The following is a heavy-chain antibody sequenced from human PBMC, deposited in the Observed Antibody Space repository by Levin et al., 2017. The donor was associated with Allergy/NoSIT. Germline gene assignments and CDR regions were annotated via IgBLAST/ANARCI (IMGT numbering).Heavy chain of an antibody. CDR3: AKDSPSGSLFSSEGNWYFDL. D-gene: IGHD1-26*01. Sequence: GGSLRLSCAASGFTFSNYAMNWVRQAPGKGLEWVSGISGSGGSTYYADSLKGRFTISRDNSKNTLYLQLNSLRADDTAVYHCAKDSPSGSLFSSEGNWYFDLWGRGTLVTVSS. CDR1: GFTFSNYA. J-gene: IGHJ2*01. CDR2: ISGSGGST. V-gene: IGHV3-23*01.